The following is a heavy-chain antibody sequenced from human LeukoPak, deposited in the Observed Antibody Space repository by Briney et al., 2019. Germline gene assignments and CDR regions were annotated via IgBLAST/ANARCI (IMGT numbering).Heavy chain of an antibody. CDR2: TYSGGTT. D-gene: IGHD5-12*01. Sequence: GGSLRLSCAASGFTVSSNYMSWVRQAPGKGLEWVSVTYSGGTTYYADSVQGRFTISRDNSKNTLYLQMNSLGAEDTAVYYCARIQDMVARYWGQGTLVTVSS. CDR1: GFTVSSNY. CDR3: ARIQDMVARY. V-gene: IGHV3-66*01. J-gene: IGHJ4*02.